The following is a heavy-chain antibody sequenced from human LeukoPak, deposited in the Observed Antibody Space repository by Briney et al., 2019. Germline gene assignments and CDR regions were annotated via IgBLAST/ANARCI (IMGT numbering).Heavy chain of an antibody. V-gene: IGHV1-18*01. Sequence: ASVKVSCKASGYTFTSYGISWVRQAPGQGLEWMGWISAYNGNTNYAQKLQGRVTMTTDTSTSTAYMELRSLRSDDTAVYYCARDGVYNWNVEPKYWLDPWGQGTLVTVSS. J-gene: IGHJ5*02. CDR1: GYTFTSYG. CDR3: ARDGVYNWNVEPKYWLDP. CDR2: ISAYNGNT. D-gene: IGHD1-20*01.